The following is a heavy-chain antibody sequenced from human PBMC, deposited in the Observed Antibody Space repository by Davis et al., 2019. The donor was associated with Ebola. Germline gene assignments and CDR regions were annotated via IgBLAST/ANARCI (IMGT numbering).Heavy chain of an antibody. CDR2: ISGSGGST. CDR3: AQGADLVLVVGIDY. CDR1: GFTFSNYA. D-gene: IGHD2-8*02. J-gene: IGHJ4*02. Sequence: GESLKISCAASGFTFSNYAMNWVRQAAGKGLEWVSGISGSGGSTNYADSVKGRFTISRDNAKNTLYLQMNSLRAEDTAVYYCAQGADLVLVVGIDYWGQGTLVTVSS. V-gene: IGHV3-23*01.